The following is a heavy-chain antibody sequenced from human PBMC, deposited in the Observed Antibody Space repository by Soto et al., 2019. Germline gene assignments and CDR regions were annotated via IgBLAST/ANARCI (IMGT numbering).Heavy chain of an antibody. D-gene: IGHD3-22*01. CDR1: GGSISSSSYY. Sequence: SETLSLTCTVSGGSISSSSYYWGWIRQPPGKGLEWIGSIYYSGSTYYNPSLKSRVTISVDTSKNQFSLKLSSVTAADTAVYYCARHPLSPLGYYDSSGENYWGQGTLVTVSS. CDR3: ARHPLSPLGYYDSSGENY. V-gene: IGHV4-39*01. CDR2: IYYSGST. J-gene: IGHJ4*02.